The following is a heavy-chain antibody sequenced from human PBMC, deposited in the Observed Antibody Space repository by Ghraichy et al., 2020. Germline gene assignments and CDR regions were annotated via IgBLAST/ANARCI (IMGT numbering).Heavy chain of an antibody. J-gene: IGHJ4*02. D-gene: IGHD3-3*01. CDR3: AKSRAIFGVVHAFDS. V-gene: IGHV4-34*01. Sequence: SETLSLTCAVYNESFSGFYWSWIRQPPGKGLEWIGEINHTGSTKYSPSLKSRVTISVDTSKNQFSLRLRSVTAADTAVYYCAKSRAIFGVVHAFDSWGQGTVVTVS. CDR1: NESFSGFY. CDR2: INHTGST.